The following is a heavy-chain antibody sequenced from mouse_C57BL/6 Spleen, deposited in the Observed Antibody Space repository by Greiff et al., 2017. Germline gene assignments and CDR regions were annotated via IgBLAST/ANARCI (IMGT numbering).Heavy chain of an antibody. J-gene: IGHJ1*03. V-gene: IGHV1-69*01. CDR3: AKGDYSSSDWYFDV. CDR1: GYTFTSYW. Sequence: QVQLQQPGAELVMPGASVKLSCKASGYTFTSYWMHWVKQRPGQGLEWIGEIDPSDSYTNYNQKFKGQSTLTVDKSSSTAYMQLSSPTSEDSAVYYCAKGDYSSSDWYFDVWGTGTTVTVAS. CDR2: IDPSDSYT. D-gene: IGHD1-1*01.